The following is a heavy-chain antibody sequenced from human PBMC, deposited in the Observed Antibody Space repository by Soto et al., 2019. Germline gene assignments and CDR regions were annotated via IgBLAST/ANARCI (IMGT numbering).Heavy chain of an antibody. CDR2: ISWNSGSI. J-gene: IGHJ4*02. V-gene: IGHV3-9*01. CDR3: AKGLVFEAVAGPFDY. D-gene: IGHD6-19*01. Sequence: GGSLRLSCAASGFTFDDYAMHLVRQAPGKGLEWVSGISWNSGSIGYADSVKGRFTISRDNAKNSLYLQMNSLRAEDTALYYCAKGLVFEAVAGPFDYWGQGTLVTVSS. CDR1: GFTFDDYA.